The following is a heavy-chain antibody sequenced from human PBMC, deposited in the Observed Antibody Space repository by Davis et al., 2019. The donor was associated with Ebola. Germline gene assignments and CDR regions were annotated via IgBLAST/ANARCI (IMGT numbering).Heavy chain of an antibody. J-gene: IGHJ4*02. CDR1: GFTFSSYS. D-gene: IGHD6-19*01. V-gene: IGHV3-21*01. CDR3: ARGDGAVAGAGFDY. CDR2: ISSSSSYI. Sequence: GESLKISCAASGFTFSSYSMNWVRQAPGKGLEWVSSISSSSSYIYYADSVKGRFTISRDNAKNSLYLQMNSLRAEDTAVYYCARGDGAVAGAGFDYWGQGTLVTVSS.